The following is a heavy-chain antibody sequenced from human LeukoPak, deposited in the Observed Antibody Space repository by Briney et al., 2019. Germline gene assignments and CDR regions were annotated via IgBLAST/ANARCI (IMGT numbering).Heavy chain of an antibody. J-gene: IGHJ6*04. Sequence: SVKVSCKASGGATFSSDGISWVRQAPGQGLEWMGGIIPMFGTTNYAQKFRGRVTITVDESTTTAYMELNSLTSEDTAVYYCARAMVRGVIIARFGMDVCGRGTAVTVFS. CDR2: IIPMFGTT. V-gene: IGHV1-69*13. CDR3: ARAMVRGVIIARFGMDV. D-gene: IGHD3-10*01. CDR1: GGATFSSDG.